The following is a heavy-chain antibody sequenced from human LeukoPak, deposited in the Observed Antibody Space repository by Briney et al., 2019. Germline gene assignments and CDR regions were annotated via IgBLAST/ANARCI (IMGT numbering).Heavy chain of an antibody. CDR2: ISYDGSNK. V-gene: IGHV3-30*18. J-gene: IGHJ3*02. Sequence: GGSLRLSCAASGFTFSSYGMQWVRQAPGKGLEWVAVISYDGSNKYYADSVKGRFTISRDNSKNTLYLQMNSLRAEDTAVYYCAKVRSRYSSSWLDAFDIWGQGTMVTVSS. CDR3: AKVRSRYSSSWLDAFDI. D-gene: IGHD6-13*01. CDR1: GFTFSSYG.